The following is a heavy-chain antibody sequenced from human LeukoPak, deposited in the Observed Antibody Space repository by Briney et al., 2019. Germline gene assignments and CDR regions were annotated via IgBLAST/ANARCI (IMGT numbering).Heavy chain of an antibody. D-gene: IGHD2-21*02. V-gene: IGHV1-69*01. CDR1: GGTFISYA. Sequence: GSSVKVSCKASGGTFISYAISWVRQAPGQGLEWMGGIIPIFGTANYAQKFQGRVTITADESTSTAYMELSSLRSEDTAVYYCATRSFLADCGGDCYSGMPFDYWGQGTLVTVSS. J-gene: IGHJ4*02. CDR3: ATRSFLADCGGDCYSGMPFDY. CDR2: IIPIFGTA.